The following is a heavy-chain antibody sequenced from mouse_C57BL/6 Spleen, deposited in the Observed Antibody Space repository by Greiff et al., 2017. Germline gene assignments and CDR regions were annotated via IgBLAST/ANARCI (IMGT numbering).Heavy chain of an antibody. CDR2: INPYNGGT. Sequence: VQLKESGPVLVKPGASVKMSCKASGYTFTDYYMNWVKQSHGKSLEWIGVINPYNGGTSYNQKFKGKATLTVDKSSSTAYMELNSLTSENSAVYYCARNYYGSSYGYFDVWGTGTTVTVSS. CDR3: ARNYYGSSYGYFDV. J-gene: IGHJ1*03. D-gene: IGHD1-1*01. V-gene: IGHV1-19*01. CDR1: GYTFTDYY.